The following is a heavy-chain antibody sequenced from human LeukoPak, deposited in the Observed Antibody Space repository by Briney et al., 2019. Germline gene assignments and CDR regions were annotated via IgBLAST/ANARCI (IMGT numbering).Heavy chain of an antibody. Sequence: GGSLRLSCAASGFNITSNYMNWVRQAPGKGLEWVAIIYSGGFTYYRDSVKGRFTIYRDNSKNTVYLQMNSLRVEDTAVYYCARGSMVRGVIMEWGQGTLVTVSS. CDR3: ARGSMVRGVIME. V-gene: IGHV3-66*01. J-gene: IGHJ4*02. D-gene: IGHD3-10*01. CDR2: IYSGGFT. CDR1: GFNITSNY.